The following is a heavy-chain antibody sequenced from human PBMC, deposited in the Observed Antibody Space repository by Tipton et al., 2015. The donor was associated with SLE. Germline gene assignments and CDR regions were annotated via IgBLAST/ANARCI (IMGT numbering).Heavy chain of an antibody. CDR2: IYYSGST. Sequence: TLSLTCTVSGGSIGSYYWSWIRQPPGKGLEWIGYIYYSGSTNYNPSLKSRVTISVDTSKNQFSLKLSPVTAADTAVYYCARLANWGSRAFDIWGQGTMVTVSS. D-gene: IGHD7-27*01. CDR1: GGSIGSYY. V-gene: IGHV4-59*01. J-gene: IGHJ3*02. CDR3: ARLANWGSRAFDI.